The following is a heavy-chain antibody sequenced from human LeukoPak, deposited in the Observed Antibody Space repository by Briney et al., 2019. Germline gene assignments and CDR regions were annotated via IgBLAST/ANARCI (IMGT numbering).Heavy chain of an antibody. V-gene: IGHV1-69*01. CDR1: GGTFSSYA. CDR2: IIPIFGTA. D-gene: IGHD1-26*01. Sequence: SVKVSCKASGGTFSSYAISWVRQAPGQGLEWMGGIIPIFGTANYAQKFQGRVTITADESTSTAYMELSSLRSEDTALYYCAKDEGGRGGSYFYYWGLGTRVTVSS. CDR3: AKDEGGRGGSYFYY. J-gene: IGHJ4*02.